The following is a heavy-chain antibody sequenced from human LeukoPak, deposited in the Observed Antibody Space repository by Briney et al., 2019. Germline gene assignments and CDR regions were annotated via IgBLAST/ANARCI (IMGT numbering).Heavy chain of an antibody. D-gene: IGHD3-22*01. Sequence: KASETLSLTCAVYGGSFSGYYWSWIRQPPGKGLERIGDINHSGSTNYNPSLKSRVTISVDTSKNQFSLKLSSVTAADTAVYYCARGRRPINYYDSSGYYPNWGQGTLVTVSS. CDR3: ARGRRPINYYDSSGYYPN. J-gene: IGHJ4*02. CDR1: GGSFSGYY. V-gene: IGHV4-34*01. CDR2: INHSGST.